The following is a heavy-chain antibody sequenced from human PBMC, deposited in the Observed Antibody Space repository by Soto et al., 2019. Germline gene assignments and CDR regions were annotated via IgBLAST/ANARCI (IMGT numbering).Heavy chain of an antibody. D-gene: IGHD3-10*01. CDR1: GFTFSSYG. V-gene: IGHV3-33*01. CDR3: ARNRITMVRGAFGPYYYYYMDV. J-gene: IGHJ6*03. Sequence: GGSLRLSCAASGFTFSSYGMHWVRQAPGKGLEWVAVIWYDGSNKYYADSVKGRFTISRDNSKNTLYLQMNSLRAEDTAVYYCARNRITMVRGAFGPYYYYYMDVWGKGTTVTVSS. CDR2: IWYDGSNK.